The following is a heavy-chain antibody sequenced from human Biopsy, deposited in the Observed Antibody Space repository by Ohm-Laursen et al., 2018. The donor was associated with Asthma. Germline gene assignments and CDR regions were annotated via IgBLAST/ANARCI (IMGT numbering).Heavy chain of an antibody. CDR3: ARGDSSNWSHYYFDY. Sequence: SLRLSCSAPGFSFDDYAMFWVRQAPGKGLEWISYINGKSNSIEYADSVKGRFTISRDNAKNSLYLQMNSLRAEDTAVYYCARGDSSNWSHYYFDYWGQGTLVTVSS. D-gene: IGHD3-22*01. CDR1: GFSFDDYA. J-gene: IGHJ4*02. CDR2: INGKSNSI. V-gene: IGHV3-11*01.